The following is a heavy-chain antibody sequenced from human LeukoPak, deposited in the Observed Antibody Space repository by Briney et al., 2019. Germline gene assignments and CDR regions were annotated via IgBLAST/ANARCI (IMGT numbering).Heavy chain of an antibody. CDR1: VYTFTSYD. V-gene: IGHV1-8*01. CDR3: ARGGPRGDSCDY. D-gene: IGHD2-15*01. J-gene: IGHJ4*02. Sequence: GASVKVSCKASVYTFTSYDINWVRQATGQGLEWTGWMNPNSGNTGYAQKFQGRVTMTRNTSISTAYMELSSLRSEDTAVYYCARGGPRGDSCDYWGQGTLVTVSS. CDR2: MNPNSGNT.